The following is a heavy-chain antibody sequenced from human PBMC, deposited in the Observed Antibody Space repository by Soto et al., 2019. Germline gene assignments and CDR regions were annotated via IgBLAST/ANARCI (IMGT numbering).Heavy chain of an antibody. CDR1: GYNFTSHY. Sequence: GASVKVSCKASGYNFTSHYLQWVRQVPGQGLEWMGIINPNSHSTTYAQKFQDRVAMTSDTYSNTVYMELSSLRSEETAVYYCTTEYRGGDCVFDYWGQGDLVTVSS. V-gene: IGHV1-46*01. CDR3: TTEYRGGDCVFDY. D-gene: IGHD2-21*02. J-gene: IGHJ4*02. CDR2: INPNSHST.